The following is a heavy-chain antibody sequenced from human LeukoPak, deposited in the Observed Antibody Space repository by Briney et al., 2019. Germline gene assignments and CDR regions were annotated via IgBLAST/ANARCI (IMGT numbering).Heavy chain of an antibody. CDR3: ATLVVAATMDDY. CDR1: GFTFSIHG. CDR2: IRYDGSNK. Sequence: PGGSLRLSRAVSGFTFSIHGMHWVRQAPGKGLEWVAFIRYDGSNKYYADSVKGRFTISRDNSKNTLYLQMDSLRAEDTSVYYCATLVVAATMDDYWGQGTLVTVSS. D-gene: IGHD2-15*01. J-gene: IGHJ4*02. V-gene: IGHV3-30*02.